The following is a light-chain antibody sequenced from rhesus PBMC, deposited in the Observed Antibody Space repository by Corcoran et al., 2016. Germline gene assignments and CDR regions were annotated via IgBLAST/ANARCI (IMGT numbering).Light chain of an antibody. Sequence: DIQMTQSPSALSASVGDRVTISCRASQNIYGNVAWYKQNPGKAPKLLINAASSLQTGIPSRFSGSGSGKDFTLTISSMQPEDSGTYYCQHYYDNPFTFGPGTKLDIK. CDR3: QHYYDNPFT. V-gene: IGKV1-25*02. J-gene: IGKJ3*01. CDR2: AAS. CDR1: QNIYGN.